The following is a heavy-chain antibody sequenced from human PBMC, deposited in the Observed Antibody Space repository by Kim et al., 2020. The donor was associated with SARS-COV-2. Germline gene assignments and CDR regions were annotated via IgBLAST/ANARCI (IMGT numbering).Heavy chain of an antibody. CDR3: ATGPVIVVATGNGFDP. D-gene: IGHD1-26*01. V-gene: IGHV1-24*01. CDR1: GYTLTNFS. Sequence: ASVKVSCKVSGYTLTNFSMHWVRQAPGKGLEWMGGFDPEDGNTNYAQKLQGRVTMTEDTSTDTAYMELRSLRSEDTAVYYCATGPVIVVATGNGFDPWGQGTLVTVSS. J-gene: IGHJ5*02. CDR2: FDPEDGNT.